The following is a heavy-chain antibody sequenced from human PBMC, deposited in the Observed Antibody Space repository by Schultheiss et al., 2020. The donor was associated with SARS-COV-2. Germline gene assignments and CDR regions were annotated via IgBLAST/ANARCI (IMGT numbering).Heavy chain of an antibody. J-gene: IGHJ4*02. V-gene: IGHV3-23*01. CDR1: GFTFSSHA. CDR3: AREKVVITAAGLDY. Sequence: GGSLRLSCAASGFTFSSHARNWVRQAPGKGLEWVSSIDGSGGRTYYADSVKGRFTISRDNARNTLFLQLNSLRREDTAVYYCAREKVVITAAGLDYWGQGALVTVSS. CDR2: IDGSGGRT. D-gene: IGHD2-15*01.